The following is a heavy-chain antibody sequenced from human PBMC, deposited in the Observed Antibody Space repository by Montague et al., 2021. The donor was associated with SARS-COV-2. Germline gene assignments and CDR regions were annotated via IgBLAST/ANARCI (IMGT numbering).Heavy chain of an antibody. J-gene: IGHJ4*02. V-gene: IGHV4-34*01. CDR2: INHRGYI. Sequence: SETLSLTCAVYGGSFSNFYWSWIRQPPGKGLEWIGEINHRGYIDYNPSLESRVTISVDTFKNQFSLKVNSVTAADTAVYYCASAPRNSFGYWAYWGQGTLLTVSS. CDR3: ASAPRNSFGYWAY. D-gene: IGHD3-22*01. CDR1: GGSFSNFY.